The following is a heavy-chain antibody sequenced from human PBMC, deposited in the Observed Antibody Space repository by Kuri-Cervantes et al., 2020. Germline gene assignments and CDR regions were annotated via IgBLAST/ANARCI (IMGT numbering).Heavy chain of an antibody. CDR2: IYHSGST. Sequence: GSLRLSCAVSGYSISSGYYWGWIRQPPGKGLEWIGSIYHSGSTNYSPSLKSRVTISVDTSKNQFSLKLSSVTATDTAVYYCARDRGYYGFFDPWGQGTLVTVSS. CDR1: GYSISSGYY. CDR3: ARDRGYYGFFDP. D-gene: IGHD3-10*01. V-gene: IGHV4-38-2*02. J-gene: IGHJ5*02.